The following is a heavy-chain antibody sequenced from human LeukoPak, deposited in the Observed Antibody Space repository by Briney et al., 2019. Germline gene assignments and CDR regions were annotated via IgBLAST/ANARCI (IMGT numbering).Heavy chain of an antibody. J-gene: IGHJ4*02. CDR1: GFPFSSYA. Sequence: GGSLRLSCAASGFPFSSYAMSWVRHAPGKGLEWVSAISGSGGSTYYADSVKGRFTISRDNSKNTLYLQMNSLRAEDTAVYYCAKAPHYYEADYWGQGTLVTVSS. CDR3: AKAPHYYEADY. V-gene: IGHV3-23*01. CDR2: ISGSGGST. D-gene: IGHD3-22*01.